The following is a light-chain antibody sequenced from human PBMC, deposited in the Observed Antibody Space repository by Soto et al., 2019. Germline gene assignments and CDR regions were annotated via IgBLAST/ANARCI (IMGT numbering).Light chain of an antibody. CDR3: AAWDDSLSGVV. CDR2: RNN. Sequence: QSVLTQPPSASGTPGQRGTISCSGSSSNIGSKYVYWYQQLPGTAPQLLIYRNNQRPSGVPDRFSGSKSGTSASLAISGLRSDDEAGYYCAAWDDSLSGVVFGGGTKLSVL. V-gene: IGLV1-47*01. J-gene: IGLJ3*02. CDR1: SSNIGSKY.